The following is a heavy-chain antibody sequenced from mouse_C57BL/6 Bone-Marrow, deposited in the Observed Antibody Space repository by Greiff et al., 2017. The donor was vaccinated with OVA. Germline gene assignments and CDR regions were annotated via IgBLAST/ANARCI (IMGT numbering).Heavy chain of an antibody. Sequence: QVQLKQPGAELVKPGASVKLSCKASGYTFTSYWMQWVKQRPGQGLEWIGEIDPSDSYTNYNQKFKGKATLTVDTSSSTAYMQLSSLTSEDSAVYYCARSRGSWFAYWGQGTLVTVSA. CDR1: GYTFTSYW. V-gene: IGHV1-50*01. J-gene: IGHJ3*01. CDR2: IDPSDSYT. CDR3: ARSRGSWFAY.